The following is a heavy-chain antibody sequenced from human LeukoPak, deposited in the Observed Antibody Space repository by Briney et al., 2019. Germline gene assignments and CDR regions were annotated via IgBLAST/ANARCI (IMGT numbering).Heavy chain of an antibody. D-gene: IGHD6-19*01. CDR3: ARHIRYSSGWPQGNDY. J-gene: IGHJ4*02. CDR1: GGSFSGYY. Sequence: SETLSLTCAVYGGSFSGYYWGWIRQPPGKGLEWIGEINHSGSTNYNPSLKSRVTISVDTPKNQFSLKLSSVTAADTAVYYCARHIRYSSGWPQGNDYWGQGTLVTVSS. CDR2: INHSGST. V-gene: IGHV4-34*01.